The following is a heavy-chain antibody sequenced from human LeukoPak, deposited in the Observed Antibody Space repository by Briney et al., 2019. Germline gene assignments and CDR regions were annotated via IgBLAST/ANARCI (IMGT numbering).Heavy chain of an antibody. CDR3: ANALKGQWEYFDY. V-gene: IGHV4-34*01. Sequence: SETLSLTCAVYGGSFSGYYWSWIRQPPGKGLEWIGEINHSGSTNYNPSLKSRVTISVDTSKNQFSLKLRSVTAADTAVYYCANALKGQWEYFDYWGQGILVTVSS. D-gene: IGHD1-26*01. CDR2: INHSGST. CDR1: GGSFSGYY. J-gene: IGHJ4*02.